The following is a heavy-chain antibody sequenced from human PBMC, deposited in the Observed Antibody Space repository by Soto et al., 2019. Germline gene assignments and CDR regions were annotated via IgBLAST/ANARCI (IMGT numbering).Heavy chain of an antibody. J-gene: IGHJ4*02. CDR3: WTGTTLIDY. V-gene: IGHV4-39*01. CDR2: IYYSGST. D-gene: IGHD1-7*01. Sequence: SETLSLTCTVSGGSISSSSYYWGWIRQPPGKGLEWIGSIYYSGSTYYNPSLKSRVTISVDTSKNQFSLKLSSVTAADTAVYYCWTGTTLIDYWGQGTLVTVCS. CDR1: GGSISSSSYY.